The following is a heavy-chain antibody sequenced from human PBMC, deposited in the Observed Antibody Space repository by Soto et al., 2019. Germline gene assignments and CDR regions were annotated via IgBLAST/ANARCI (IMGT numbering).Heavy chain of an antibody. D-gene: IGHD3-10*01. CDR3: ARSRHGSGSYTHFYYGLDV. V-gene: IGHV3-30-3*01. CDR1: GFTFISYA. Sequence: QVQLVESGGGVVQPGRSLRLSCAASGFTFISYAMHWVRQAPGKGLEWVAVISFDGSTEYYADSVKGRFTIYRDNSKNRVYLQMNSLRSEDTAVYYCARSRHGSGSYTHFYYGLDVWGQGTTVTVSS. J-gene: IGHJ6*02. CDR2: ISFDGSTE.